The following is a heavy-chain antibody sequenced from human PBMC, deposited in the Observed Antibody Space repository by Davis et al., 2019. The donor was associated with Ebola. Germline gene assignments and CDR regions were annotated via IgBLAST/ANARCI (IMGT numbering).Heavy chain of an antibody. CDR1: GFTFRTFG. CDR3: ARTGGAGAFDV. Sequence: GESLKISCVASGFTFRTFGMQWVRQAPGKGLEWVAVISRDETTYYYSDSVKGRFTISRVNSKNTLYLQMNSLTADDTAVYYCARTGGAGAFDVWGQGTMVTVSS. D-gene: IGHD6-19*01. CDR2: ISRDETTY. V-gene: IGHV3-30*03. J-gene: IGHJ3*01.